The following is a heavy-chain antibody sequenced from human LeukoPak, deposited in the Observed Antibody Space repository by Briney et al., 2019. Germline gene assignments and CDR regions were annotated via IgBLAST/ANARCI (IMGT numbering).Heavy chain of an antibody. D-gene: IGHD6-13*01. J-gene: IGHJ4*02. V-gene: IGHV3-33*01. CDR3: ARDQGFWSIAAANPEY. Sequence: GGSLRLSCAASGFTFSSYGMHWVRQAPGKGLEWVAVIWYDGSNKYYADSVKGRFTISRDNSKNTLYLQMNSLRAEDTAVYYCARDQGFWSIAAANPEYWGQGTLVTVSS. CDR1: GFTFSSYG. CDR2: IWYDGSNK.